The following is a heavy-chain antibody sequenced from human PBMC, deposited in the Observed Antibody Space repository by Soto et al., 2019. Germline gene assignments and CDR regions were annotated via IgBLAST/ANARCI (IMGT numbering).Heavy chain of an antibody. CDR1: GFTFNSYT. CDR3: AKARCSGNSCYVPDY. J-gene: IGHJ4*01. CDR2: ISGSGGSP. V-gene: IGHV3-23*01. Sequence: PGGSLRLSCAASGFTFNSYTMAWVRQAPGKGLEWVSSISGSGGSPSYADSVQGRFTISRDNSRNTLSLQVNSLRAEDTATYYCAKARCSGNSCYVPDYWGHGSLVTVSS. D-gene: IGHD2-15*01.